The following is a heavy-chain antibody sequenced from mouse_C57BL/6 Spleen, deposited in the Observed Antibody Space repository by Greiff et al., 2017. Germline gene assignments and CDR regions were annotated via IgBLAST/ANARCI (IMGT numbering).Heavy chain of an antibody. Sequence: VKLMESGAELARPGASVKLSCKASGYTFTSYGISWVKQRTGQGLEWIGEIYPRSGNTYYNEKFKGKATLTADKSSSTAYMELRSLTSEDSAVYFCARGGYGSSYEAYWGQGTLVTVSA. V-gene: IGHV1-81*01. CDR2: IYPRSGNT. J-gene: IGHJ3*01. D-gene: IGHD1-1*01. CDR1: GYTFTSYG. CDR3: ARGGYGSSYEAY.